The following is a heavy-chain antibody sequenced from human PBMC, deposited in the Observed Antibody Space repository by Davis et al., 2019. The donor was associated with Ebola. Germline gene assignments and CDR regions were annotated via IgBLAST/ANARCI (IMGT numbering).Heavy chain of an antibody. J-gene: IGHJ4*02. V-gene: IGHV3-7*01. CDR1: GFTFTTYY. CDR2: IPHVGSEK. CDR3: ARDLEATVVGPNGY. D-gene: IGHD4-23*01. Sequence: GESLKISCAASGFTFTTYYITWVRQAPGKGLEWVATIPHVGSEKYYVDSVKGRFTISRDNAKNSLYLQMNSLRAEDTAVYYCARDLEATVVGPNGYWGQGTLVTVSS.